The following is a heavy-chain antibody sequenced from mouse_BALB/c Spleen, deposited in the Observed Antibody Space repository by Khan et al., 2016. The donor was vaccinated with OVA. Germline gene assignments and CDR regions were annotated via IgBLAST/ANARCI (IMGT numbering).Heavy chain of an antibody. V-gene: IGHV1S137*01. Sequence: QVQLQQSGPELVRPGVSVKMSCKGSGYTFTDYAMYWVKQSHAKSLEWIGLISTYSGNTNYNQKFKDKATMTVDKSSSTAYMELARLTSEASAIYYCARPAYDGYYDYWGQGTTLTVSS. J-gene: IGHJ2*01. CDR1: GYTFTDYA. D-gene: IGHD2-3*01. CDR2: ISTYSGNT. CDR3: ARPAYDGYYDY.